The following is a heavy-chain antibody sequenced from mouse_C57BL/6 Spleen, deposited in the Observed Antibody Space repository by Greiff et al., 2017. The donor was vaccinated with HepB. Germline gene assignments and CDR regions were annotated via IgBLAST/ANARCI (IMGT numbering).Heavy chain of an antibody. Sequence: EVKLQESGGGLVKPGGSLKLSCAASGFTFSSYAMSWVRQTPEKRLEWVATISDGGSYTYYPDNVKGRFTISRDNAKNNLYLQMSNMKYGDTAMFSCARVRVDSSGYGPGAYWGQVTLVTVSA. V-gene: IGHV5-4*03. J-gene: IGHJ3*01. D-gene: IGHD3-2*02. CDR3: ARVRVDSSGYGPGAY. CDR2: ISDGGSYT. CDR1: GFTFSSYA.